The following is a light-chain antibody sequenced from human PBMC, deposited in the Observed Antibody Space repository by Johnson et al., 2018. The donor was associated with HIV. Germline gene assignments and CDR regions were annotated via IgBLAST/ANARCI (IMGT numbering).Light chain of an antibody. J-gene: IGLJ1*01. V-gene: IGLV1-51*02. CDR2: ENT. CDR3: GTWDSSLSRGV. Sequence: QSVLTQPPSMSAAPGQRVTISCSGSSSNIGNNYVSWYQQVPGAAPKLLIYENTKRPSGIPDRFSGSKSGTSATLGITGLQPGDEADYYCGTWDSSLSRGVFGTGTKVTVL. CDR1: SSNIGNNY.